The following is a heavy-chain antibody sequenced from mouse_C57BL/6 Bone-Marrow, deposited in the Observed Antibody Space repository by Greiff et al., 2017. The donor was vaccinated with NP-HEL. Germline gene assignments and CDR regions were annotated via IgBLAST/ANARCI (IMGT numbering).Heavy chain of an antibody. V-gene: IGHV1-19*01. Sequence: EVQLQESGPVLVKPGASVKMSCKASGYTFTDYYMNWVKQSHGKSLEWIGVINPYNGGTSYNQKFKGKATLTVDKSSSTAYMELNSLTSEDSAVYYCARNLFTRDYWGQGTTLTVSS. CDR2: INPYNGGT. CDR3: ARNLFTRDY. D-gene: IGHD6-2*01. CDR1: GYTFTDYY. J-gene: IGHJ2*01.